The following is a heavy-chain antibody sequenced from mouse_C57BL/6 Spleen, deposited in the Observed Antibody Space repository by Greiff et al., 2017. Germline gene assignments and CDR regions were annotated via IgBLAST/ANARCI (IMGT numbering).Heavy chain of an antibody. CDR2: IDPSDSYT. CDR3: ARWSSGYEVAY. J-gene: IGHJ3*01. CDR1: GYTFTSYW. D-gene: IGHD3-2*02. Sequence: QVQLKQPGAELVRPGTSVKLSCKASGYTFTSYWMHWVKQRPGQGLEWIGVIDPSDSYTNYNQKFKGKATLTVDTSSSTAYMQLSSLTSEDSAVYYCARWSSGYEVAYWGQGTLVTVSA. V-gene: IGHV1-59*01.